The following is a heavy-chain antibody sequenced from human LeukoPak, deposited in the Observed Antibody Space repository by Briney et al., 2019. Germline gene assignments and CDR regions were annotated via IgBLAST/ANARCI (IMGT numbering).Heavy chain of an antibody. D-gene: IGHD5-12*01. CDR1: GFRFSRYR. V-gene: IGHV3-7*01. CDR3: ARADSYSWYGS. J-gene: IGHJ5*02. Sequence: GGSLRLSCAASGFRFSRYRMSWLRQAPGQGLEWVANIKQDGSERHYADSVEGRFVISRDNDKNLLSLQMNSPRVEDTAVYYCARADSYSWYGSWGQGTLVTVSS. CDR2: IKQDGSER.